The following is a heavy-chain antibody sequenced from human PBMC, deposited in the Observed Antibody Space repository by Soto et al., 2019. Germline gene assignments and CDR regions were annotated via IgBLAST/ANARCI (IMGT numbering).Heavy chain of an antibody. Sequence: PGGSLRLSCAASGFTFSNYNMHWVRQAPGKGLEWVAFIANEGSNKYYADSVKGRFTISRDNSKNTLYLQMNSLRIEDTTVYYCVKDKGITAQKYYFDYWGQGTLVTVSS. J-gene: IGHJ4*02. CDR1: GFTFSNYN. V-gene: IGHV3-30*18. CDR3: VKDKGITAQKYYFDY. CDR2: IANEGSNK. D-gene: IGHD6-13*01.